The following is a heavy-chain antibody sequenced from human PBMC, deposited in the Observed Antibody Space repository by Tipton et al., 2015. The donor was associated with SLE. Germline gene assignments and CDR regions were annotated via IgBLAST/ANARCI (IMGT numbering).Heavy chain of an antibody. CDR2: MWYDGRNK. J-gene: IGHJ6*02. Sequence: SLRLSCATSGFTFTDYGIHWVRQAPGKGLEWVAIMWYDGRNKYYADSVKGRFTISRDTSQKTVYLQMNNLRADDTAVYYCAKCRAKWVPGQAYGMDVWGQGTTVTVSS. CDR1: GFTFTDYG. V-gene: IGHV3-33*06. D-gene: IGHD2-8*01. CDR3: AKCRAKWVPGQAYGMDV.